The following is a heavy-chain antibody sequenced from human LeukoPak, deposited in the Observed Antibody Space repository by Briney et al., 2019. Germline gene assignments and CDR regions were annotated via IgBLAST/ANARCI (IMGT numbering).Heavy chain of an antibody. CDR2: IYTSGST. Sequence: SETLSLTCTVSGGSISSGSYYWSWIRQPAGKGLEWIGRIYTSGSTNYNPSLKSRVTISVDTSKNQFSLKPSSVTAADTAVYYCARLTQVFGYSYHFDYWGQGTLVTVSS. CDR3: ARLTQVFGYSYHFDY. CDR1: GGSISSGSYY. J-gene: IGHJ4*02. D-gene: IGHD5-18*01. V-gene: IGHV4-61*02.